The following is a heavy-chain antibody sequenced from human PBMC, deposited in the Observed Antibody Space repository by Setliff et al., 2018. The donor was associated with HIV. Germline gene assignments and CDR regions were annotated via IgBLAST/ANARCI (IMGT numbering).Heavy chain of an antibody. Sequence: PSETLSLTCAVYGGSFSDYSWNWVRQPPGKGLEWIGEINHTGSTNYNPSLKSRVTISADTSKKQFSLNVTSVTAADTAVYYCARRGWNGYTAFDCWGKGTLVT. V-gene: IGHV4-34*01. CDR1: GGSFSDYS. J-gene: IGHJ4*02. D-gene: IGHD5-12*01. CDR2: INHTGST. CDR3: ARRGWNGYTAFDC.